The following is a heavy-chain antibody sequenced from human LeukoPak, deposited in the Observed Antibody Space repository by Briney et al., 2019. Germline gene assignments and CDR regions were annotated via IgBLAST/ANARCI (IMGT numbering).Heavy chain of an antibody. Sequence: GGSLRLSCAASGFTFSSYSMNWVRQAPGKGLEWVSYISSSSSTIYYADSVKGRFTISRDNAKNSLYLQMNSLRAEDTAVYYCARGRGIAVAGTKFDNWGQGTLVTVSS. V-gene: IGHV3-48*04. CDR1: GFTFSSYS. D-gene: IGHD6-19*01. CDR2: ISSSSSTI. J-gene: IGHJ4*02. CDR3: ARGRGIAVAGTKFDN.